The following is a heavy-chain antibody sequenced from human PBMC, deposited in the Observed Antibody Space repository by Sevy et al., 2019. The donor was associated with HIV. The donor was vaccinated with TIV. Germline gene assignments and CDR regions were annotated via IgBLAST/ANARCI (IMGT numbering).Heavy chain of an antibody. V-gene: IGHV1-18*01. Sequence: ASVKVSCKASGYTFTSYGISWVRQAPGQGLEWMGWISPYNGKTNYAQKLQGRVTMTTDTSTSTAYMEVRSLRSDDTAVYYVARGYNWNINFDYWGQGTLVTVSS. CDR2: ISPYNGKT. CDR1: GYTFTSYG. D-gene: IGHD1-1*01. CDR3: ARGYNWNINFDY. J-gene: IGHJ4*02.